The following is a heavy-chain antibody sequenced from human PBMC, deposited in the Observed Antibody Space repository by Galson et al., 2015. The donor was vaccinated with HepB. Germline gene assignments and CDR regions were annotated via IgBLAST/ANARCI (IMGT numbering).Heavy chain of an antibody. Sequence: SVKVSCKASGYTFTSYGISWVRQAPGQGLEWMGWISAYNGNTNYAQKLQGRVTMTTDTSTSTAYMELRSLRSDDTAVYYCARSGRWLQPRYYYYGMDVWGQGTTVTVSS. CDR2: ISAYNGNT. D-gene: IGHD5-24*01. J-gene: IGHJ6*02. CDR1: GYTFTSYG. CDR3: ARSGRWLQPRYYYYGMDV. V-gene: IGHV1-18*01.